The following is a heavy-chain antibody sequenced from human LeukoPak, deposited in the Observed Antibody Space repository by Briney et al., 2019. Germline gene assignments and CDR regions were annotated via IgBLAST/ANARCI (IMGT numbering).Heavy chain of an antibody. CDR1: GGSLSGYY. V-gene: IGHV4-34*01. D-gene: IGHD3-9*01. J-gene: IGHJ4*02. CDR3: ARGVYYDILTGYYSSYFDY. CDR2: INHSGST. Sequence: SETLSLTCAVYGGSLSGYYWSWIRQPPGKGLEWIGEINHSGSTNYNPSLKSRVTISVDTSKNQFSLKLTSVTAADTAVYYCARGVYYDILTGYYSSYFDYWGQGTLVTVSS.